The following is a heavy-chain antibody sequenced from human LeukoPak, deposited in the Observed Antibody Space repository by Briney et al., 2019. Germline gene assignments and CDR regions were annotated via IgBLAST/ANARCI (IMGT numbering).Heavy chain of an antibody. V-gene: IGHV3-11*04. D-gene: IGHD1-26*01. Sequence: GGSLRLSCAASGFSFSNYYMSWIRQAPGKGLEWVSYITSSGSSTHYADAVKGRFTISRDNVKKSVHLHMTSLRAEDTGVYYCAREASGNYYVFDSWGQGTLVTVSS. CDR3: AREASGNYYVFDS. CDR2: ITSSGSST. J-gene: IGHJ4*02. CDR1: GFSFSNYY.